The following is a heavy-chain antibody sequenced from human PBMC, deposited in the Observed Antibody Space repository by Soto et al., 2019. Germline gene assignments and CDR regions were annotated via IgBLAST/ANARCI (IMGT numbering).Heavy chain of an antibody. CDR1: GGSISSYY. J-gene: IGHJ4*02. CDR3: AGDIRSGSYRFDY. CDR2: IYYSGST. V-gene: IGHV4-59*08. D-gene: IGHD1-26*01. Sequence: PSETLSLTCTFSGGSISSYYWSWIRQPPGKGLEWIGYIYYSGSTNYNPSLKSRVTISVDRPNNQFSLKLRSVTAADTAIYYCAGDIRSGSYRFDYWGKGTLVTVSS.